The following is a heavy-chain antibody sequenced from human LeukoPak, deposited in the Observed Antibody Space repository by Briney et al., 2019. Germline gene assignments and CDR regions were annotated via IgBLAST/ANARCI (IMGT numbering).Heavy chain of an antibody. D-gene: IGHD3-22*01. Sequence: CGPGRVNPTQTLTLTCTFYGFSLSTSGMCVSWIRQPPGKALEWLARIDWDDDKYYNTSLTTRLSISKDTSKNQVVLTMTNMDPVDTGTYYCARVQYYYDSSGKKYYFDYWGHATFAAVSS. CDR3: ARVQYYYDSSGKKYYFDY. J-gene: IGHJ4*01. V-gene: IGHV2-70*11. CDR1: GFSLSTSGMC. CDR2: IDWDDDK.